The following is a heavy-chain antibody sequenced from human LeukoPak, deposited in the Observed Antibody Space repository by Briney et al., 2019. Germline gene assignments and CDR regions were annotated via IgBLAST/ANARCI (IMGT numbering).Heavy chain of an antibody. Sequence: ASVKGSCKAYGYTFTRYDINWVRQATGQGLKRMGWMNPNSGNTGYAQKFQGRVTMTRNTSISTAYMELSSLRSEDTAVYYCARVQNGGNFDYWGQGTLVTVSS. CDR1: GYTFTRYD. D-gene: IGHD1-1*01. J-gene: IGHJ4*02. CDR3: ARVQNGGNFDY. CDR2: MNPNSGNT. V-gene: IGHV1-8*01.